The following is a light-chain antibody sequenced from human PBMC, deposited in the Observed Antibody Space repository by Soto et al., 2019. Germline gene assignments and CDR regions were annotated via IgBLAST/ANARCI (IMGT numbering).Light chain of an antibody. V-gene: IGKV3-20*01. CDR2: GAS. CDR1: QSVSSSY. CDR3: QQYTGPPTT. J-gene: IGKJ5*01. Sequence: EIVLTQSPGTLSLSPGARAPLSCRASQSVSSSYLAWYQQKPGQAPRLLIYGASTRAAGIPDRFSGSGSGTDFTLTITRLEPEDSAVYFCQQYTGPPTTFGQGTRLEIK.